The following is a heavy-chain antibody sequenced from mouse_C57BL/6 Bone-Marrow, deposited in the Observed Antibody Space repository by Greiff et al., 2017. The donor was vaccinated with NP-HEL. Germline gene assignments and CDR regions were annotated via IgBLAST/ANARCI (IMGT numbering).Heavy chain of an antibody. V-gene: IGHV1-63*01. CDR2: IYPGGGYT. CDR1: GYTFTNYW. J-gene: IGHJ2*01. Sequence: VMLVESGAELVRPGTSVKMSCTASGYTFTNYWIGWAKQRPGHGLEWIGDIYPGGGYTNYNEKFKGKATLTADTSSSTAYMQFSSLTAEDSAIYYCARRNQLGLDFDYWGQGTTLTVSS. CDR3: ARRNQLGLDFDY. D-gene: IGHD4-1*02.